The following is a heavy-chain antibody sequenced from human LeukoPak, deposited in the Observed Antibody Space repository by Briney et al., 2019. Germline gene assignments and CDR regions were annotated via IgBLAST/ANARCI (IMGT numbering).Heavy chain of an antibody. D-gene: IGHD3-10*01. J-gene: IGHJ5*02. V-gene: IGHV4-39*01. CDR3: ARHYGP. CDR2: IYDSEST. CDR1: GVSIRSSYYY. Sequence: PSETLSLTCTVSGVSIRSSYYYWGWIRQPPGKELECIVSIYDSESTYYNPSLKTRVTISVDTSKNQFSLKLKSVTAADTAVYYCARHYGPWGERTLVTVSS.